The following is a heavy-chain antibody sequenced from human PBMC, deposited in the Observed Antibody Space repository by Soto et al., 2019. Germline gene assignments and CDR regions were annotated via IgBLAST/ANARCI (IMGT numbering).Heavy chain of an antibody. J-gene: IGHJ4*02. D-gene: IGHD5-18*01. CDR2: IYYSGST. V-gene: IGHV4-59*01. CDR3: ARENGYSYGYTLDH. Sequence: CIIKNKGKGLERIGYIYYSGSTNYNPSLKSRVTISVDTSKNQFSLKLSSVTAADTAVYYSARENGYSYGYTLDHWGQGTLVTVPS.